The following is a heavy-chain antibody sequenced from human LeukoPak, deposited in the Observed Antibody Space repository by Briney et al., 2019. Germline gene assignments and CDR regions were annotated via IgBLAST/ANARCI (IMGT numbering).Heavy chain of an antibody. J-gene: IGHJ3*02. D-gene: IGHD6-6*01. V-gene: IGHV4-59*08. CDR3: ARSHSSSSQAFDI. Sequence: SETLSLTCTVSDDSITGFYWNWIRQPPGKGLEWIGYIHYSGSTNYNPSLKSRVSISVDTSKTQFSLKLSSVTAADTAVYYCARSHSSSSQAFDIWGQGTMVTVSS. CDR1: DDSITGFY. CDR2: IHYSGST.